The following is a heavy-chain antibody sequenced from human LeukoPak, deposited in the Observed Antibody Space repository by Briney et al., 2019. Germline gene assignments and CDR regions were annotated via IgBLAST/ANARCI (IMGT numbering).Heavy chain of an antibody. CDR3: ARTRMSANTWYYFGY. CDR1: GFTFSGYW. J-gene: IGHJ4*02. D-gene: IGHD4/OR15-4a*01. Sequence: PGGSVRLSCAASGFTFSGYWMSWVRQAPEKGLEWVANIKPDGNEKYYVDSVKGRLTISRDNAKNSLFLQMSSLRAEDTAAYYCARTRMSANTWYYFGYWGERGLVTVSS. V-gene: IGHV3-7*05. CDR2: IKPDGNEK.